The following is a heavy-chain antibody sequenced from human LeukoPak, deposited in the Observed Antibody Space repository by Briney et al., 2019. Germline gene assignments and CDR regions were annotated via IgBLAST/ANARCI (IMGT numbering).Heavy chain of an antibody. CDR2: IYYSGST. CDR1: GGSISSYY. J-gene: IGHJ4*02. CDR3: ARTSGYIGLVDY. D-gene: IGHD5-24*01. V-gene: IGHV4-59*01. Sequence: SETLSLTCTVSGGSISSYYWSWIRQPPGKGLEWIGYIYYSGSTNYNPSLKSRVTISVDTSKNQFSLKLSSVTAADTAVYYCARTSGYIGLVDYWGQGTLVTVSS.